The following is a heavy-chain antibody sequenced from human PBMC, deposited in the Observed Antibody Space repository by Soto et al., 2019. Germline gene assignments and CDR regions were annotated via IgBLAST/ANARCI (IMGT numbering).Heavy chain of an antibody. CDR3: AKYFLGSIAARPTGLFDY. J-gene: IGHJ4*02. V-gene: IGHV3-23*01. D-gene: IGHD6-6*01. CDR2: ISGSGGST. Sequence: EVQLLESGGGLVQPGGSLRLSCAASGFTFSSYAMSWVRQAPGKGLEWVSAISGSGGSTYYADSVKGRFTISRDNSKNTLYLQMNSLRAEDTAVYYCAKYFLGSIAARPTGLFDYWGQGTLVTVSS. CDR1: GFTFSSYA.